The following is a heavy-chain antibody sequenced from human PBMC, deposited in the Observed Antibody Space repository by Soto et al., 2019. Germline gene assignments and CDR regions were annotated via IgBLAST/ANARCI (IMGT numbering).Heavy chain of an antibody. Sequence: QVLLQESGPGLVQPSETLSLTCTVSGCSMNYYYWSWIRQSPGKGLECIGYVYYSGTTYYNPAPQSPVTISIGTSQNHFSLTLRSVTAADSAIYYCARAGSSWRYFFDSCGRGTLVTVSS. J-gene: IGHJ4*02. D-gene: IGHD6-13*01. CDR2: VYYSGTT. V-gene: IGHV4-59*01. CDR1: GCSMNYYY. CDR3: ARAGSSWRYFFDS.